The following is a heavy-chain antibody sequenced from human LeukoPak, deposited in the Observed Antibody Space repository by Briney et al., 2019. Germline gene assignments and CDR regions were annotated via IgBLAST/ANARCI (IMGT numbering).Heavy chain of an antibody. CDR3: ARGLSQWVVGSRGDAFDI. Sequence: ASVKVSCKASGYTFTGYYMHWVRQAPGQGLEWMGWINPNSGGTNYPQKFQGRVTMTRDTSISTAYMELSSLRSEDTAVYYCARGLSQWVVGSRGDAFDIWGQGTMVTVSS. J-gene: IGHJ3*02. D-gene: IGHD1-26*01. CDR2: INPNSGGT. CDR1: GYTFTGYY. V-gene: IGHV1-2*02.